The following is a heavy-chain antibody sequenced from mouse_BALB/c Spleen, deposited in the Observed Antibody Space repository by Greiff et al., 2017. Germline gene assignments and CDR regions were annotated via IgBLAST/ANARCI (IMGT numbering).Heavy chain of an antibody. CDR2: ISSGSSTI. D-gene: IGHD1-2*01. J-gene: IGHJ4*01. CDR1: GFTFSSFG. V-gene: IGHV5-17*02. CDR3: ARPTARGFYAMDY. Sequence: DVHLVESGGGLVQPGGSRKLSCAASGFTFSSFGMHWVRQAPEKGLEWVAYISSGSSTIYYADTVKGRFTISRDNPKNTLFLQMTSLRSEDTAMYYCARPTARGFYAMDYWGQGTSVTVSS.